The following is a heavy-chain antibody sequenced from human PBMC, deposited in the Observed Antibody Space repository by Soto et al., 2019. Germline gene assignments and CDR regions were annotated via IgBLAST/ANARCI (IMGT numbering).Heavy chain of an antibody. Sequence: QVQLVQSGAEVKKPGSSVKVSCKASGGTFSSHAISWVRQAPGQGLEWMGGIIPIFGTANYAQKFQGRVTSTADESTSTAYMELSSLRSEDTAVYYCAREGYGGPRTNWFDPWGQGTLVTVSS. CDR2: IIPIFGTA. CDR3: AREGYGGPRTNWFDP. CDR1: GGTFSSHA. V-gene: IGHV1-69*12. D-gene: IGHD4-17*01. J-gene: IGHJ5*02.